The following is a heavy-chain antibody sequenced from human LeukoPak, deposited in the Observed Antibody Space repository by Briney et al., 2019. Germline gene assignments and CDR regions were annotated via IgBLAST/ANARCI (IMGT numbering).Heavy chain of an antibody. CDR1: GGTFSSYA. CDR2: IIPIFGTA. Sequence: SVKVSCKASGGTFSSYAISWVRQAPGQGLEWMGGIIPIFGTANYAQKFQGRVTITTDESTSTAYMELSSLRSEDTAVYYCARVRPGGYYYYYMDVWGKGATVTASS. V-gene: IGHV1-69*05. J-gene: IGHJ6*03. D-gene: IGHD3-10*01. CDR3: ARVRPGGYYYYYMDV.